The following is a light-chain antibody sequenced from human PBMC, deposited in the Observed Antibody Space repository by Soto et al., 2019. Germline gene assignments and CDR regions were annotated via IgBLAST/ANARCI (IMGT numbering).Light chain of an antibody. CDR1: SSDVGGYNY. Sequence: QLVLTQPASVSGSPGQSITISCTGTSSDVGGYNYVSWYKQHPGKAPKLIIYEVTNRPSGVSNRFSGSKSGNTASLTISGLQAEDEADYYCSSYTTISTSYVFGTGTKLTVL. CDR3: SSYTTISTSYV. V-gene: IGLV2-14*03. J-gene: IGLJ1*01. CDR2: EVT.